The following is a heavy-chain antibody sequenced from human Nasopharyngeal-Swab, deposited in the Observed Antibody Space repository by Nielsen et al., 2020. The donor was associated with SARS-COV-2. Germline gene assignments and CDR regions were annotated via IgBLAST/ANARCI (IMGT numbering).Heavy chain of an antibody. CDR3: AREGHTGSVVDY. CDR2: IYYSGST. D-gene: IGHD2-15*01. J-gene: IGHJ4*02. CDR1: GGSISSYY. Sequence: ESLKISCTVSGGSISSYYWSWIRQPPGKGLEWIGYIYYSGSTNYNPSLKSRVTISVDTSKNQFSLKLSSVTAADTAVYYCAREGHTGSVVDYWGQGTRVTVSS. V-gene: IGHV4-59*01.